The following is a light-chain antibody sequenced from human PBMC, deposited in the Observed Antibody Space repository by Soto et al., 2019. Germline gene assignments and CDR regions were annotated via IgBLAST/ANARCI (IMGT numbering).Light chain of an antibody. J-gene: IGKJ1*01. CDR2: GAS. Sequence: FVLAQSSGTLSLSPGARATLSCRASQTVRNNYLAWYQQKPGQAPRLLIYGASSRATGIPDRFSGSGSGTDFTLTISRLEPEDFAVYYCQQYGSSPWTFGQGTKVDIK. CDR3: QQYGSSPWT. CDR1: QTVRNNY. V-gene: IGKV3-20*01.